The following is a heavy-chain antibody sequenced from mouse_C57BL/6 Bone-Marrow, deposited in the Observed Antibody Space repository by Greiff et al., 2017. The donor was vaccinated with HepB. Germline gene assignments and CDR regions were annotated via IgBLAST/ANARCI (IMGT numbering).Heavy chain of an antibody. CDR2: IYPRDGST. CDR1: GYTFTDHT. D-gene: IGHD1-1*01. CDR3: AREEAYGSRAPTWFAY. J-gene: IGHJ3*01. V-gene: IGHV1-78*01. Sequence: QVQLQQSDAELVKPGASVKISCKVSGYTFTDHTIHWMKQRPEQGLEWIGYIYPRDGSTKYNEKFKGKATLTADKSSSTAYMQLNSLTSEDSAVYFCAREEAYGSRAPTWFAYWGQGTLVTVSA.